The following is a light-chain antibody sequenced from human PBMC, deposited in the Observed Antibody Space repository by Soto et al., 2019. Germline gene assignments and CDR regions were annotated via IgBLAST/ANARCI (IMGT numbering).Light chain of an antibody. CDR2: GNN. CDR3: QSYDSSLSGYYV. J-gene: IGLJ1*01. V-gene: IGLV1-40*01. Sequence: QSVLTQPPSVSGAPGQRVTISCSGSSSNIGADYDVHWYQQRPGTAPKLLIFGNNNRPSGVPDRFSGSKSGTSASLAITGLQAEDEADYYCQSYDSSLSGYYVFGTGTKLTVL. CDR1: SSNIGADYD.